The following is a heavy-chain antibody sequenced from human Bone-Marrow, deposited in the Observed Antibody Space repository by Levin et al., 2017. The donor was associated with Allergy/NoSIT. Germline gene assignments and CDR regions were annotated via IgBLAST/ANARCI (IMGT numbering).Heavy chain of an antibody. Sequence: GESLKISCKASGGTFSSYAISWVRQPPGQGLEWMGWINNNNGKTHYAQKFQGRVTMTTDTSTNTAYMELRSLRSDDTAVYYCARGFDCWGQGAPVTVSS. CDR3: ARGFDC. CDR1: GGTFSSYA. J-gene: IGHJ4*02. V-gene: IGHV1-18*01. CDR2: INNNNGKT.